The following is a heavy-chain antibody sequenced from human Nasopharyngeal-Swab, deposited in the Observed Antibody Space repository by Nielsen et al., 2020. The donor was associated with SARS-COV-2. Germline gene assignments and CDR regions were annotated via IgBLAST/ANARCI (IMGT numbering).Heavy chain of an antibody. CDR1: GFSLSTSAVG. CDR3: AHINLVLVPAAFFDD. V-gene: IGHV2-5*02. J-gene: IGHJ4*02. D-gene: IGHD2-2*01. Sequence: SGPTLVKPTQTLTLTCTFSGFSLSTSAVGVGWIRQPPGKALEWLALIYWDDDKRYSPSLSGRLTITKDTSKNQVVLTMTNMDPVDTATYYRAHINLVLVPAAFFDDWGQGTLVTVSS. CDR2: IYWDDDK.